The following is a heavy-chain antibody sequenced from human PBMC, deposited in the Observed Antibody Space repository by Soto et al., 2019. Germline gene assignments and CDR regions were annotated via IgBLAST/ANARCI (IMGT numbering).Heavy chain of an antibody. D-gene: IGHD3-10*01. CDR1: GFTFSSYA. CDR3: ARDVGFGELSPYYYYGMDV. J-gene: IGHJ6*02. CDR2: ISYDGSNK. Sequence: GGALRLSCAASGFTFSSYAMHWVRQAPGKGLEWVAVISYDGSNKYYADSVKGRFTISRDNSKNTLYLQMNSLRAEDTAVYYCARDVGFGELSPYYYYGMDVWGQGTTVTVSS. V-gene: IGHV3-30-3*01.